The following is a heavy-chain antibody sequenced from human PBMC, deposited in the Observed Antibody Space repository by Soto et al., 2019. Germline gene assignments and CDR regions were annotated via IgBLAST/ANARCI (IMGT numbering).Heavy chain of an antibody. V-gene: IGHV4-39*01. Sequence: VKTSETLSLTCTVSGGSISSSTNYWGWIRQPPGQALEFIGQIYYTGNTYYNPSLKSRVTVSVDTSKNQFSLKLTSVTAADTAVYYCARLGVTNWFDPWGQGTLVTVSS. CDR1: GGSISSSTNY. D-gene: IGHD3-3*01. CDR3: ARLGVTNWFDP. J-gene: IGHJ5*02. CDR2: IYYTGNT.